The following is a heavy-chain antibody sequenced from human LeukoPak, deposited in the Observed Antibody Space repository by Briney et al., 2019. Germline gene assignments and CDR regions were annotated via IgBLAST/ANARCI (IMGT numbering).Heavy chain of an antibody. CDR2: INAYNGHT. Sequence: ASVKVSFKASGYTFTSHGITWVRQAPGQGLEWVGLINAYNGHTNYVQNLQGRATMTTDTSTSTAYMELRSLRSDDTAVYYCARGEYNYFDYWGQGTLVTVSS. V-gene: IGHV1-18*01. CDR3: ARGEYNYFDY. D-gene: IGHD2/OR15-2a*01. CDR1: GYTFTSHG. J-gene: IGHJ4*02.